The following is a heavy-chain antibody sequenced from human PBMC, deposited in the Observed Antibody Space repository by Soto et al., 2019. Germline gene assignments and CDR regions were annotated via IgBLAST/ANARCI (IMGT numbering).Heavy chain of an antibody. D-gene: IGHD3-16*01. J-gene: IGHJ3*02. CDR1: GFPFSSYA. CDR2: ISGSGGRT. V-gene: IGHV3-23*01. CDR3: AKGGYYSLFDI. Sequence: GGSLSPSCVAPGFPFSSYAMSWVRPTPGKGLEWVSGISGSGGRTYYADSVKGRFTITRDNSNNTLSLQMHILRVEDTAVYFCAKGGYYSLFDIWGQGTVVTVSS.